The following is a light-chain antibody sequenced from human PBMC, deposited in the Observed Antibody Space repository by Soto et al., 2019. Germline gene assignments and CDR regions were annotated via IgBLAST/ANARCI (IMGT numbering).Light chain of an antibody. Sequence: EIVWTQSPDTLSSSPGEGATLSCRASQSVSSNYLAWYQQKPGQAPRLLIYGASSRASGIPDRLSGSESVTDFTLTISRLEPEDFAMYYCQQYGSSDPNTFCQGTRLEIE. CDR3: QQYGSSDPNT. CDR2: GAS. CDR1: QSVSSNY. J-gene: IGKJ5*01. V-gene: IGKV3-20*01.